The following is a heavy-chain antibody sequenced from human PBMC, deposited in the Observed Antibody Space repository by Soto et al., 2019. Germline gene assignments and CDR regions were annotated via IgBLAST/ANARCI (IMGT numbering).Heavy chain of an antibody. J-gene: IGHJ5*02. V-gene: IGHV3-23*01. Sequence: EVQLLESGGGLVQPGGSLRLSCAASGFMFSSYAMTWIRQPPGKGLEWVSTISGSGELTYFADSVKGRCTISRDNSKNTLYLQMNSLRAEDTAVYYCAKRGDCTSTSCRGAFDPWGQGTLVNVSS. D-gene: IGHD2-2*01. CDR1: GFMFSSYA. CDR3: AKRGDCTSTSCRGAFDP. CDR2: ISGSGELT.